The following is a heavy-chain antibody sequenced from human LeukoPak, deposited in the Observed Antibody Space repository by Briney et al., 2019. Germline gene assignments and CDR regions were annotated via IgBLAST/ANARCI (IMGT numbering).Heavy chain of an antibody. CDR1: GGSFSGYY. J-gene: IGHJ6*02. CDR2: INHSGST. V-gene: IGHV4-34*01. D-gene: IGHD3-16*01. Sequence: PSETLSLTCAVYGGSFSGYYWSWIRQPQPPGKGLEWVGEINHSGSTKYNPSLKSRVTISVDTSKNQSSLKLSSVTAADTAVYYCARDYRSTIGGEYGMDVWGQGTTVTVSS. CDR3: ARDYRSTIGGEYGMDV.